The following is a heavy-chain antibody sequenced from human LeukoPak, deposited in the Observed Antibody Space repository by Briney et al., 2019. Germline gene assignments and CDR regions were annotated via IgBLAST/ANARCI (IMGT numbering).Heavy chain of an antibody. Sequence: ASVKVSCKASGYTFTSYGISWVRQAPGQGLEWMGWISAYNGNTNYAQKLQGRVTMTTDTSTSTAYMELRSLRSDDTAVYYCARVDIVATSGYWSYWGQGTLVTVSS. J-gene: IGHJ4*02. V-gene: IGHV1-18*01. CDR2: ISAYNGNT. CDR1: GYTFTSYG. CDR3: ARVDIVATSGYWSY. D-gene: IGHD5-12*01.